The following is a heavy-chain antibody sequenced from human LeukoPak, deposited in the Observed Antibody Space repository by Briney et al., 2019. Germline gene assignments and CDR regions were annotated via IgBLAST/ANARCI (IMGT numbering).Heavy chain of an antibody. D-gene: IGHD6-19*01. CDR2: IRYDGSNK. CDR3: ANQGGSDWYVGL. J-gene: IGHJ4*02. Sequence: PGGSLRLSCAASGFTFSSYGMHWVRQAPGKGLEWVAFIRYDGSNKYYADSVKGRFTISRDNSKNTLYLQMNSLRAEDTAVYYCANQGGSDWYVGLWGQGTLVTVSS. V-gene: IGHV3-30*02. CDR1: GFTFSSYG.